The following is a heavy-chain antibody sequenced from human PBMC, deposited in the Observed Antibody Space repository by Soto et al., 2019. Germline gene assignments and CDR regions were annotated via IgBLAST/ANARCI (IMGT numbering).Heavy chain of an antibody. J-gene: IGHJ5*02. D-gene: IGHD6-13*01. CDR1: GGSISSSSFH. CDR3: ARRERAAGTDWWFDP. CDR2: IYYSGRT. V-gene: IGHV4-39*01. Sequence: QLQLQESGPGLVKPSETLSLTCTVSGGSISSSSFHWGWIRQPPGKGLEWIGSIYYSGRTYYSPSLQSRVTLSVDTSKNQFSLKLSSVTAADTAVYYCARRERAAGTDWWFDPWGQGTLVTVSS.